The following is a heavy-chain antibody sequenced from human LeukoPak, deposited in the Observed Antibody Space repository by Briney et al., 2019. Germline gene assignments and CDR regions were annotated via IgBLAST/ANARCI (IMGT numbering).Heavy chain of an antibody. CDR1: GFTFSIYS. D-gene: IGHD6-19*01. CDR3: ARDPEYSSGRGFDY. J-gene: IGHJ4*02. Sequence: NPGRSLRLSCAASGFTFSIYSMNCVRHAPGKGLEWVSSITSSSSYLYYADSVKGRFTISRDNAKISLYLQMDSLRAEDTAVYYCARDPEYSSGRGFDYWGQGTLVTVSS. V-gene: IGHV3-21*01. CDR2: ITSSSSYL.